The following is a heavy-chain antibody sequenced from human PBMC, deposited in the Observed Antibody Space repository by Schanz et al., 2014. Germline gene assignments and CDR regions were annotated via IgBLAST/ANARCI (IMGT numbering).Heavy chain of an antibody. J-gene: IGHJ4*02. D-gene: IGHD3-10*01. Sequence: EVKMVESGGGLVKPGGSLRLSCAASGFNFSSYSLNWVRQAPGKGLEWVSRIKSDGSSTSYADSVKGRFTISSDNSKSTLYLQMSSLRAEDTAVYYCARIGGSVFDYWAQGTLXTVSS. CDR3: ARIGGSVFDY. CDR1: GFNFSSYS. CDR2: IKSDGSST. V-gene: IGHV3-74*02.